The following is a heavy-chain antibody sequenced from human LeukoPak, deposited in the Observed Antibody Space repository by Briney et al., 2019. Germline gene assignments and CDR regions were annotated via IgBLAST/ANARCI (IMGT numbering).Heavy chain of an antibody. V-gene: IGHV1-46*01. Sequence: ASEKVSCKASGYTFTSYYMHWVRQAPGHRLEWMGMINPSGGSTSYAQKFQGRVTMTRDTSTSTDYMELSSLRSEDTAEYYCARGFWGPRAPSLSDYWGQGTLVTVSS. CDR2: INPSGGST. D-gene: IGHD7-27*01. CDR1: GYTFTSYY. J-gene: IGHJ4*02. CDR3: ARGFWGPRAPSLSDY.